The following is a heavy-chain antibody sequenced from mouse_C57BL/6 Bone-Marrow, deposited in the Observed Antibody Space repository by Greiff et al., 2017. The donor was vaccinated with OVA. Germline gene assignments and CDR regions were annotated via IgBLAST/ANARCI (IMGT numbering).Heavy chain of an antibody. Sequence: EVQLQQSGAELVKPGASVKLSCTASGFNIKDYYMHWVKQRTEQGLEWIGRIDPEDGETKYAPTFQGKATITADTSSNTAYLQLSSLTSEDTAVYYCARDGYHGFDYWGQGTTLTVSS. J-gene: IGHJ2*01. CDR2: IDPEDGET. CDR3: ARDGYHGFDY. V-gene: IGHV14-2*01. CDR1: GFNIKDYY. D-gene: IGHD2-3*01.